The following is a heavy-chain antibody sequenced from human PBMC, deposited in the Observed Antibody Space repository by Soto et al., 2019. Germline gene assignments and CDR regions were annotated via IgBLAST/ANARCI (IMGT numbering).Heavy chain of an antibody. CDR2: IYWDDDK. Sequence: QITLKESGPTLVKPTQTLTLTCTFSGFSLSTSGVGVGWIRQPPGKALEWLALIYWDDDKRYSPSLKSRLTITKDTSKNQLVLTMTNMDPVDTATYYCAHSRTGMPNLDNWFDPWGQGTLVTVSS. CDR3: AHSRTGMPNLDNWFDP. J-gene: IGHJ5*02. V-gene: IGHV2-5*02. D-gene: IGHD2-2*01. CDR1: GFSLSTSGVG.